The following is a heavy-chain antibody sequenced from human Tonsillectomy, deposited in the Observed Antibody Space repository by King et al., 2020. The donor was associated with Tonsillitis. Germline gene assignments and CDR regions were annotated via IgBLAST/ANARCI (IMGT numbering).Heavy chain of an antibody. V-gene: IGHV3-33*05. CDR2: ISYDGSNT. D-gene: IGHD2-8*02. CDR3: ARDEDTNWWLPAENYFDY. CDR1: GFTFSSYG. Sequence: VQLVESGGGVVQPGRSLRLSCAASGFTFSSYGMHWVRQAPGKGLEWVAVISYDGSNTYYADSVKGRFTISRDNSKNTLYLQMNSLRAEDTAVYYCARDEDTNWWLPAENYFDYWGQGTLVTVSS. J-gene: IGHJ4*02.